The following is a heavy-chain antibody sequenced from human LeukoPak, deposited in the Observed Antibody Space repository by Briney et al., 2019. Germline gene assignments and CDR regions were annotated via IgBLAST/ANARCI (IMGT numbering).Heavy chain of an antibody. CDR2: ISYDGSNK. V-gene: IGHV3-30*18. CDR1: GFTFSSYG. J-gene: IGHJ4*02. D-gene: IGHD1-1*01. Sequence: PGRSLRLSCAASGFTFSSYGMHWVRQAPGKGLEWVAVISYDGSNKYYADSVKGRFTISRDNSKNTLYLQMNSLRAEDTAVYYCAKDLEAAGTFDSWGQGTLVTVSS. CDR3: AKDLEAAGTFDS.